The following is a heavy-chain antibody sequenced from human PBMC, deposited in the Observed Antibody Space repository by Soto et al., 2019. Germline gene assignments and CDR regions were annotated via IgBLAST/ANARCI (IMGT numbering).Heavy chain of an antibody. CDR2: IYPSDSDT. CDR1: GYTFTIYW. CDR3: ARPANTVADHFDL. V-gene: IGHV5-51*01. D-gene: IGHD4-17*01. J-gene: IGHJ4*02. Sequence: ESLKISCQVSGYTFTIYWIDWVRQMPGKGLEWMGIIYPSDSDTRYSPSFQGQVAISADQSINTAYLQRDSLKASDTAIYYCARPANTVADHFDLWGQGTPVTVSS.